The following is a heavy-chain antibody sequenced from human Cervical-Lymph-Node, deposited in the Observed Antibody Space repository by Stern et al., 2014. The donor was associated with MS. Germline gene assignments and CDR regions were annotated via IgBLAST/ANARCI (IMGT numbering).Heavy chain of an antibody. V-gene: IGHV3-74*02. J-gene: IGHJ5*02. CDR2: INGDGSST. D-gene: IGHD1-26*01. CDR1: GFTFSSYW. Sequence: EVQLLESGGGLVQPGGSLRLSCAASGFTFSSYWMHWVRQVPGKGLVWVSRINGDGSSTTYADSVKGRFTISRDNAKSTLYLQMNSLRAEDTAVYTCARVEEGGIGYNPWGQGTLVTVTS. CDR3: ARVEEGGIGYNP.